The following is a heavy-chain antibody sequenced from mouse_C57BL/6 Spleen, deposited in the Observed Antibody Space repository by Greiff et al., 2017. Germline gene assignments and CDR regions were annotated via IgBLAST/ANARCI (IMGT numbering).Heavy chain of an antibody. CDR1: GYTFTSYW. J-gene: IGHJ3*01. Sequence: QVQLKQPGTELVKPGASVKLSCKASGYTFTSYWMHWVKQRPGQGLEWIGNINPSNGGTNYNEKFKSKATLTGDKSSSTAYMQLSSLTSEDSAVYDGATGEVYYDYDGFANGGQGTLGTVSA. V-gene: IGHV1-53*01. D-gene: IGHD2-4*01. CDR3: ATGEVYYDYDGFAN. CDR2: INPSNGGT.